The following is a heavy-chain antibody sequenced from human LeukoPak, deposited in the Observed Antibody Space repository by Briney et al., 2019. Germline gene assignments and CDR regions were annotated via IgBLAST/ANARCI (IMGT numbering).Heavy chain of an antibody. J-gene: IGHJ4*02. CDR2: IDPNSGGT. Sequence: ASVKVSCKASGYTFTGYYMRWVRHAPGQGLEWMGWIDPNSGGTDYAQKFQGRVTMTRDTTISTAYMELTRLRSDDTAMYYCAIGMLLGAAADYWDQATLVTVSS. D-gene: IGHD3-10*01. V-gene: IGHV1-2*02. CDR1: GYTFTGYY. CDR3: AIGMLLGAAADY.